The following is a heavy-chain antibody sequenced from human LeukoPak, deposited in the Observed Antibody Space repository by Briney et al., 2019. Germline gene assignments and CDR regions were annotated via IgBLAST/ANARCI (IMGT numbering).Heavy chain of an antibody. CDR3: AKDRELWFGVLGDY. CDR1: GFTFSSYG. Sequence: GGSLRLSCAASGFTFSSYGMHWVRQAPGKGLEWVAFIRYDGSNKYYADSVKGRFTISRDNSKNTLYLQMNSLRAEDTAVYYCAKDRELWFGVLGDYWGQGTLVTVSS. CDR2: IRYDGSNK. J-gene: IGHJ4*02. D-gene: IGHD3-10*01. V-gene: IGHV3-30*02.